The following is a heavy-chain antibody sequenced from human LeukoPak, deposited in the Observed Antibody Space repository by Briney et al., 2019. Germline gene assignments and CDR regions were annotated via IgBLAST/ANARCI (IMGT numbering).Heavy chain of an antibody. Sequence: GGSLRLSCAASGFTFSSYGMHWVRQAPGKGLEWVAVISYDGSNKYYADSVKGRFNISRDNSKNTLYLQMNSLRAEDTAVYYCAKDTEPGDYYVQIDYWGQGTLVTVSS. CDR2: ISYDGSNK. V-gene: IGHV3-30*18. J-gene: IGHJ4*02. CDR3: AKDTEPGDYYVQIDY. D-gene: IGHD3-10*02. CDR1: GFTFSSYG.